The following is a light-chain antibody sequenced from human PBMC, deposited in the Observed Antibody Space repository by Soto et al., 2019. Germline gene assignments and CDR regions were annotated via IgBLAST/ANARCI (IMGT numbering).Light chain of an antibody. J-gene: IGKJ4*01. CDR2: GAS. Sequence: EIVLTQSPGTLSLSPGERATLSCRASQSVTSNYLAWYQQKPGQATRLLIYGASTRATGIKARFSGSGSGTEFTLTISSLQSEDFAVYDCQQYNNWPLTFGGGTKVDIK. CDR3: QQYNNWPLT. CDR1: QSVTSN. V-gene: IGKV3-15*01.